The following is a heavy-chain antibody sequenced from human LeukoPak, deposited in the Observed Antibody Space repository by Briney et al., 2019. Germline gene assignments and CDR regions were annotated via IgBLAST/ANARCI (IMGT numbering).Heavy chain of an antibody. D-gene: IGHD1-26*01. V-gene: IGHV3-20*04. J-gene: IGHJ4*02. CDR1: GFTFDDYG. Sequence: RSGGSLRLSCAASGFTFDDYGVSWVRHAPGKGLEWVSGINWSGSRTAYADSVKGRFTISRDNAKNSLYLQMNSLRAEDTAFYYCASAVGAGYYFDYWGQGTLVTVPS. CDR2: INWSGSRT. CDR3: ASAVGAGYYFDY.